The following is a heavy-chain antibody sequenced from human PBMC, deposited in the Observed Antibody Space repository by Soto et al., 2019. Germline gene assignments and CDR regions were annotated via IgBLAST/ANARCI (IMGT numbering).Heavy chain of an antibody. CDR1: GFTFSSYA. V-gene: IGHV3-23*01. CDR2: ISGSGGST. J-gene: IGHJ4*02. Sequence: GGSLRLSCAASGFTFSSYAISWVRQAPGKGLEWVSAISGSGGSTYYADSVKGRFTISRDNSKNTLYLQMNSLRAEDTAVYYCAKAFFASYDFWSGTNDYWGQGTLVTVPS. CDR3: AKAFFASYDFWSGTNDY. D-gene: IGHD3-3*01.